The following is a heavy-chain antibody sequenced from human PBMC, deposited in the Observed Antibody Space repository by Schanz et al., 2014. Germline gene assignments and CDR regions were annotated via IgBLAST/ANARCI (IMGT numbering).Heavy chain of an antibody. CDR3: GTGVSRAYIDF. CDR2: INPSGGST. J-gene: IGHJ4*02. D-gene: IGHD3-10*01. Sequence: QVQLLQSGAEVKKPGASMKVSCKASGYTFTTYYMLWVRQAPGQGLEWMGIINPSGGSTRYGQKCQVRITVTTDTSTSTVYLELSSLRSDDTAVYYCGTGVSRAYIDFWGQGTLITVSS. CDR1: GYTFTTYY. V-gene: IGHV1-46*03.